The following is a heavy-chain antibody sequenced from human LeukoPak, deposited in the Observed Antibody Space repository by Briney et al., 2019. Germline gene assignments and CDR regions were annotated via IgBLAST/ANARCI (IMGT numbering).Heavy chain of an antibody. J-gene: IGHJ4*02. V-gene: IGHV4-30-2*01. Sequence: PSETLSLTCAVSGGSISSGGYSWSWIRQPPGKGLEWIGYIYHSGSTYYNPSLKSRVTISVDRSKNQSSLKLSSVTAADTAVYYCARQIYTGGYFDYWGQGTLVTVSS. CDR2: IYHSGST. D-gene: IGHD1-14*01. CDR3: ARQIYTGGYFDY. CDR1: GGSISSGGYS.